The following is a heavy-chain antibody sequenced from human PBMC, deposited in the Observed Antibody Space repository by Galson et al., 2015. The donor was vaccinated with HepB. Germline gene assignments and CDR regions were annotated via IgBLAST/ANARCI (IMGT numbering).Heavy chain of an antibody. CDR3: ARLGHEGYHYYGMDV. V-gene: IGHV5-51*01. CDR2: IYPGDSET. D-gene: IGHD2-2*01. CDR1: GYSFRNYW. J-gene: IGHJ6*02. Sequence: KVSCKASGYSFRNYWIGWVRQMPGKGLQCMGIIYPGDSETRYSPSFQGQVTIPADKSINTAYLQWSSLKDSDTAMYYCARLGHEGYHYYGMDVWGQGTTVTVSS.